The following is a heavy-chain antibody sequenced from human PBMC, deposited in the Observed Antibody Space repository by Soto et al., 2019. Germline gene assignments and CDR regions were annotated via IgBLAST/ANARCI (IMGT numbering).Heavy chain of an antibody. J-gene: IGHJ3*01. CDR3: ARHEYVSSSYDLLDV. CDR2: IYYTGTT. V-gene: IGHV4-39*01. CDR1: GGSVTNINYF. Sequence: SETLSLTCSVSGGSVTNINYFWAWIRQSPGKGLEWIANIYYTGTTFYNPSLRSRVSMTIDAAKNRFSLNLSSVTASDTALYYCARHEYVSSSYDLLDVWGRGTMVTVSS. D-gene: IGHD3-22*01.